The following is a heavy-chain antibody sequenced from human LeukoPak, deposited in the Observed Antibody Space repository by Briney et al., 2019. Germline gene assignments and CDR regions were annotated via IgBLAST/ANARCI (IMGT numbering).Heavy chain of an antibody. V-gene: IGHV3-48*03. CDR2: ISSSGSPI. CDR1: GFTFSSYE. J-gene: IGHJ4*02. CDR3: ARGSFLITFGGFIG. Sequence: GGSLRLSCAASGFTFSSYEMNWVRQAPGKGLEWVSYISSSGSPIYYADSVKGRFTISRDNAKNSLFLQMNSLRAEDTAVYYCARGSFLITFGGFIGWGQGTLVTVSS. D-gene: IGHD3-16*02.